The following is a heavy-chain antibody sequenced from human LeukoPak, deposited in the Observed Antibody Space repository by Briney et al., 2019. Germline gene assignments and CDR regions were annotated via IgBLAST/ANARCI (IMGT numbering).Heavy chain of an antibody. CDR2: FRSRSGNT. D-gene: IGHD3-22*01. V-gene: IGHV3-23*01. Sequence: PGGSLRLTCAASGFTFSIHAMSWVRQAPGKGLEWVSGFRSRSGNTDYADSVKGRFTISRDNSKNTLYLQMNSLRAEDTAVYYCAKGHLYYYDSSGYSFDYWGQGTLVTVSS. J-gene: IGHJ4*02. CDR3: AKGHLYYYDSSGYSFDY. CDR1: GFTFSIHA.